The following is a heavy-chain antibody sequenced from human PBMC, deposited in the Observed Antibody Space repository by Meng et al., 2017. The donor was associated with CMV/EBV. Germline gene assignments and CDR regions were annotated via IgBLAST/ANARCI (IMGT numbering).Heavy chain of an antibody. V-gene: IGHV3-11*06. J-gene: IGHJ5*02. D-gene: IGHD2-2*01. CDR1: GFTFSDYY. CDR2: ISSSSSYI. CDR3: ASVPAATENWFDP. Sequence: QVQLVESGGGFVKPGGSLRLHCAASGFTFSDYYMSWIRQAPGKGLEWISYISSSSSYIYYADSVKGRFTISRDNAKNSLYLQMNSLRAEDTAVYYCASVPAATENWFDPWGQGTLVTVSS.